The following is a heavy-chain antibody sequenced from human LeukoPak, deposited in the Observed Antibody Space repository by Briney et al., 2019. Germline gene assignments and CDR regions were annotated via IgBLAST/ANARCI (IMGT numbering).Heavy chain of an antibody. J-gene: IGHJ6*02. D-gene: IGHD6-13*01. Sequence: GGSLRLSCAASGFTLSDYYMTWIRQAPGKGLEWVSYITSSGSTRYYADSVKGRFTISRDNVKNSLFLQMNSLRAEDTAVYYCARWLRGIAEEDGMDVWGQGTTATVSS. CDR2: ITSSGSTR. CDR1: GFTLSDYY. V-gene: IGHV3-11*01. CDR3: ARWLRGIAEEDGMDV.